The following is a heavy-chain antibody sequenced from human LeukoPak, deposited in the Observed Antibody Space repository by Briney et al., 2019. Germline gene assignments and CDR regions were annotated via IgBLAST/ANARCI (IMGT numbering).Heavy chain of an antibody. CDR1: GFTFSSYS. V-gene: IGHV3-21*01. D-gene: IGHD2-2*01. CDR3: ARDSLLGYCSSTSCYPNWFDP. Sequence: GGSLRLSCAASGFTFSSYSMNWVRQAPGKGLEWVSSISSSSSYIYYADSVKGRFTISRDNAKNSLYLQMNSLRAEDTAVYYCARDSLLGYCSSTSCYPNWFDPWGQGTLVTVSS. CDR2: ISSSSSYI. J-gene: IGHJ5*02.